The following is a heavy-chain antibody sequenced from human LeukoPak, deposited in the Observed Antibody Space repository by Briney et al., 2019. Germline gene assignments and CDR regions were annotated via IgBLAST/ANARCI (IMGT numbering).Heavy chain of an antibody. V-gene: IGHV4-34*01. CDR3: AREDILTGSTGGFDY. Sequence: PSETLSLTCAGYGGSFSGYYWSWIRQPPGKGLEWIGEINHSGSTNYNPSLKSRVTISVDTSKNQFSLKLSSVTAADTAVYYCAREDILTGSTGGFDYWGQGTLVTVSS. CDR2: INHSGST. D-gene: IGHD3-9*01. CDR1: GGSFSGYY. J-gene: IGHJ4*02.